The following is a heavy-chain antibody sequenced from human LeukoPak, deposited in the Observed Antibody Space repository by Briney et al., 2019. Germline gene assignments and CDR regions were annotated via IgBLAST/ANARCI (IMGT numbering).Heavy chain of an antibody. Sequence: PGGSLRLSCAASGFTFSSYWMHWVRQAPGKGLVWVSRINSDGNSTSYADSVKGRFTISRDNAKNTLYLQMNSLRAEDTAVYYCARVRAAMVTRRYYYYGMDVWGQGTTVTVSS. CDR2: INSDGNST. V-gene: IGHV3-74*01. CDR1: GFTFSSYW. D-gene: IGHD5-18*01. CDR3: ARVRAAMVTRRYYYYGMDV. J-gene: IGHJ6*02.